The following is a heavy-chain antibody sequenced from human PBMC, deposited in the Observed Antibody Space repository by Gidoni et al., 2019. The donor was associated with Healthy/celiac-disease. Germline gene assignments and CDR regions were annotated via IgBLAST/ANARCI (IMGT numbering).Heavy chain of an antibody. J-gene: IGHJ4*02. CDR1: GGSFSGYY. Sequence: QVQLQQWGAGLSKPSETMSLTCAFYGGSFSGYYWRWMRQPPGKGLEWIGEINHSGSTNYNPSRKSRVTISVDTSKNQFSLKLSSVTAADTAVYYCARVVDTAMVTGFDYWGQGTLVTVSS. CDR3: ARVVDTAMVTGFDY. V-gene: IGHV4-34*01. CDR2: INHSGST. D-gene: IGHD5-18*01.